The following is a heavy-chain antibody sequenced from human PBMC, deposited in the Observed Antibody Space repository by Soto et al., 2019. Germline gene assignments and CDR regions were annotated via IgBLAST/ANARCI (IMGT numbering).Heavy chain of an antibody. D-gene: IGHD6-6*01. Sequence: QVQLQESGPGLVKPSQTLSLTCTVSGGSISSGGYYWTWIRQHPGKGLEWIGYNYYSGITYYNPSLKSRVTLSLDTSKNQFSRKLSSVTAADTAVYYCARGSSIAGLYYGMDVWGQWTTVTVSS. V-gene: IGHV4-31*03. CDR2: NYYSGIT. CDR1: GGSISSGGYY. CDR3: ARGSSIAGLYYGMDV. J-gene: IGHJ6*02.